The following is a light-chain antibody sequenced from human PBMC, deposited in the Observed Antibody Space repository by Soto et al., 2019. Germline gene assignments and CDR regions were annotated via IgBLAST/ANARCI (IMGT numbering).Light chain of an antibody. CDR3: SSYTSTGTYV. CDR2: EVS. CDR1: SSDVGSYNR. Sequence: QSALTQPPSVSGSPGQSVTISCTGTSSDVGSYNRFSWYQQPPGTAPKLMIYEVSNRPSGVPDRFSGSKSGNTASLTISGLQAEDEADYYCSSYTSTGTYVFGTGTKLTVL. J-gene: IGLJ1*01. V-gene: IGLV2-18*02.